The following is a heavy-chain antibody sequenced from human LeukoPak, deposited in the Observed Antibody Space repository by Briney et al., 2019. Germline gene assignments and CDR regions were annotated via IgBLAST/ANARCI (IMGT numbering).Heavy chain of an antibody. Sequence: GGSLRLSCAASGFTFSTYSMNWVRQAPGKGLEWVSSISSSSSYIYYADPVKGRFTISRDNAKNSLFLQMNSLRAEDTAVYYCARAAQYYDSSGYYHWGQGTLVTVSS. V-gene: IGHV3-21*01. J-gene: IGHJ5*02. D-gene: IGHD3-22*01. CDR1: GFTFSTYS. CDR2: ISSSSSYI. CDR3: ARAAQYYDSSGYYH.